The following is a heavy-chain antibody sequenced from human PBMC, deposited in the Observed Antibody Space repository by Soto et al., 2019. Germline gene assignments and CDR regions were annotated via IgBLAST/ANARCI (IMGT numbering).Heavy chain of an antibody. J-gene: IGHJ6*02. V-gene: IGHV1-69*01. CDR2: IIPEFDAA. CDR3: ARPSVTESWGGFGVLDV. CDR1: GGTFSSYA. D-gene: IGHD2-21*02. Sequence: QVQLVQSGAEVNNPGSSVKASCKASGGTFSSYAINWVRQAPGQGLEWMGGIIPEFDAANYAQKFQGRVTSNADDSTTKDNVELNSRGTEDTAVYYCARPSVTESWGGFGVLDVRGQGSTVTVSS.